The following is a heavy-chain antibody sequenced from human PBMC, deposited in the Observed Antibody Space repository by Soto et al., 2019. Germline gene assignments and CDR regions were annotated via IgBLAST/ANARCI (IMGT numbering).Heavy chain of an antibody. Sequence: EVQLVESGGGLVQPGGSLRLSCAASGFTFSSYWMHWVRQAPGKGLVWVSRINSDGSSTSYADSVEGRFTISRDNAKNPLYLQMNSLRAEDTAIYYCARVQLRSTGWYPWGQGTLVTVSS. CDR1: GFTFSSYW. D-gene: IGHD6-19*01. J-gene: IGHJ5*02. CDR2: INSDGSST. V-gene: IGHV3-74*01. CDR3: ARVQLRSTGWYP.